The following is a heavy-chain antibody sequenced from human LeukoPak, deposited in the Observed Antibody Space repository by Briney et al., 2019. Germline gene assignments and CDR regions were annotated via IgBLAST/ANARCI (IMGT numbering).Heavy chain of an antibody. Sequence: PGGSLRLSCAASGFTFSSYEMNGVRQAPGKGLEWVSYISSSGSTIYYADSVKGRFTISRDNAKNSLYLQMNSLRAEDAAVYYCAELGITMIGGVWGKGTTATISS. CDR1: GFTFSSYE. CDR2: ISSSGSTI. J-gene: IGHJ6*04. V-gene: IGHV3-48*03. D-gene: IGHD3-10*02. CDR3: AELGITMIGGV.